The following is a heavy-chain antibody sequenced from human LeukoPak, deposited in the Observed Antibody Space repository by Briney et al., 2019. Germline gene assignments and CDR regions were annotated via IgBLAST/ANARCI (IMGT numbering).Heavy chain of an antibody. CDR1: GFTFSGSA. CDR2: IRSKANSYAT. V-gene: IGHV3-73*01. D-gene: IGHD3-9*01. Sequence: PGGSLRLSCAASGFTFSGSAMHWVRQASGKGLEWVGRIRSKANSYATAYAASVKGGFTISRGNSNNTLYLQMNSLRAEDTAVYYCATMTGPFDYWGQGTLVTVSS. J-gene: IGHJ4*02. CDR3: ATMTGPFDY.